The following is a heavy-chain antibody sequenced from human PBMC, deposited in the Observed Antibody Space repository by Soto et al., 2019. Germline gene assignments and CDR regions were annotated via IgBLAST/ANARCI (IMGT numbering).Heavy chain of an antibody. CDR3: ARGAGRGFGVAIRQLRYNWFDP. V-gene: IGHV4-34*01. CDR2: INHSGST. J-gene: IGHJ5*02. Sequence: QVQLQQWGAGLLKPSETLSLTCAVYGGSFSGYYWSWIRQPPGKGLEWIGEINHSGSTNYNPSLKGRVTISVDTSKNQFSLKLSSVTAADTAVYYCARGAGRGFGVAIRQLRYNWFDPWGQGTLVTVSS. CDR1: GGSFSGYY. D-gene: IGHD3-3*01.